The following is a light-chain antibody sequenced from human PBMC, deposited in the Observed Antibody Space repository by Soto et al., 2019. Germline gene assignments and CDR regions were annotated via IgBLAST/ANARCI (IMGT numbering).Light chain of an antibody. CDR1: QSVGSA. V-gene: IGKV3-15*01. Sequence: EIVMTQSPATLSVSPGETATLSCRASQSVGSAVAWYQHKPGQAPRLLIVGASMRATGVPGRFSGGGSGTEFTLTISSLQSEDFAVYYCQQYSNWPPLTFGGGTTVEIK. J-gene: IGKJ4*01. CDR2: GAS. CDR3: QQYSNWPPLT.